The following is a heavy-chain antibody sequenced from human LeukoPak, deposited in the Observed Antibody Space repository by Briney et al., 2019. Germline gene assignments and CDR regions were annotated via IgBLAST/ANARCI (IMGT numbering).Heavy chain of an antibody. D-gene: IGHD2-8*01. CDR3: AGSLGYCTSNVCYLKY. CDR1: GYTFTSYG. CDR2: ISAQHGQT. V-gene: IGHV1-18*01. J-gene: IGHJ4*02. Sequence: GASVKVSCKASGYTFTSYGISWVGQVAGQGLEWRGWISAQHGQTEYAPNSQDRVTMTTDTYTNTAYMELRSLRSDDTAVYYCAGSLGYCTSNVCYLKYWGQGTLVTVSS.